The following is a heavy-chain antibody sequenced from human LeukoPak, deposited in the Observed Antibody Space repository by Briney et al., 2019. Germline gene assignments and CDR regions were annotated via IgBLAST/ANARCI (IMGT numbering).Heavy chain of an antibody. CDR3: AATVDYCSGGSCYNYYYGMDV. V-gene: IGHV1-58*02. D-gene: IGHD2-15*01. J-gene: IGHJ6*02. Sequence: SVKVSCKASGFTYTSSAMQWVRQARGQRLEWIGWIVVGSGKTNYAQKFQERVTITRDMSTSAAYMELNSLRSEDTAVYYCAATVDYCSGGSCYNYYYGMDVWGQGTTVTVSS. CDR1: GFTYTSSA. CDR2: IVVGSGKT.